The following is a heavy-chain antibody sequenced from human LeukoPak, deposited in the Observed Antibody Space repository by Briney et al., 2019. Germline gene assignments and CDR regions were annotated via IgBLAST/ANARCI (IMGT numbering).Heavy chain of an antibody. Sequence: GGSLRLSCVASGFTFNTYAMNWVRQAPGKGLEWVTYISSSSSTIYYADSVRGRFAISRDNAKKSLYLQMNSLRDEDTAVYYCAKGYDNSVAYFDYWGQGTLVTVSS. CDR1: GFTFNTYA. CDR2: ISSSSSTI. D-gene: IGHD3-22*01. V-gene: IGHV3-48*02. CDR3: AKGYDNSVAYFDY. J-gene: IGHJ4*02.